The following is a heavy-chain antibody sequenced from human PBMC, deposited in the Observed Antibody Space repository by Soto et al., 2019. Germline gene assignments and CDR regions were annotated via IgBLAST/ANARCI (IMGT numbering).Heavy chain of an antibody. J-gene: IGHJ4*02. V-gene: IGHV4-59*01. D-gene: IGHD3-10*01. CDR2: IYYSGST. Sequence: PSETLSLTCTVSGGSISSDYWSWIRQPPGKGLEWIGYIYYSGSTNYNPSLKSRVTISVDTSKNQFSLKLSSVTAADTAVYYCARSRQVFYGSGSDFDYWGQGTLVTVSS. CDR3: ARSRQVFYGSGSDFDY. CDR1: GGSISSDY.